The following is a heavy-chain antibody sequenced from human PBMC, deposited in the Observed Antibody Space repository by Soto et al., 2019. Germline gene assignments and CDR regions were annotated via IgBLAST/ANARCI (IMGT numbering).Heavy chain of an antibody. CDR2: IRSKANSYAT. CDR1: GFTFSGSA. J-gene: IGHJ4*02. Sequence: GGSLRLSCAASGFTFSGSAMHWVRQASGKGLEWVGRIRSKANSYATAYAASVKGRFTISRDDSKNTAYLQMNSLKTEDTAVYYCTGSWGGLYSSSWPIDYWGQGTLVTVSS. D-gene: IGHD6-13*01. V-gene: IGHV3-73*01. CDR3: TGSWGGLYSSSWPIDY.